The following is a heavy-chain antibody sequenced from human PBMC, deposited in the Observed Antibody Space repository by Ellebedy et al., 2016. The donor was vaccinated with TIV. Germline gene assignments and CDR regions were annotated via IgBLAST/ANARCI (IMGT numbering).Heavy chain of an antibody. J-gene: IGHJ4*02. CDR3: AKGRGGGSDSSAPRYYFDY. V-gene: IGHV3-23*01. CDR2: ISNTGSRT. D-gene: IGHD3-22*01. CDR1: GFTFSSYA. Sequence: GESLKISCAASGFTFSSYAMSWVRQAPGKGLEWVSTISNTGSRTYYADSVEGRFIISRDTSKNTVFLQLNSLRAEDTALYYCAKGRGGGSDSSAPRYYFDYWGLGTLVTVSS.